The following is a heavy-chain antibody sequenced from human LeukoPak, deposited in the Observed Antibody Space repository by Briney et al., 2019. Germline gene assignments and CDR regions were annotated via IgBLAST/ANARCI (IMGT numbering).Heavy chain of an antibody. V-gene: IGHV3-53*01. CDR3: ARGYSYGTDFDY. D-gene: IGHD5-18*01. Sequence: QTGGSLRLSCAASGFTVSSNYMSWVRQAPGKGLEWVSVIYRGGSTYYADSVTGRFTISRDNSKNTLYLQMNSLRAEDTALYYCARGYSYGTDFDYWGQGTLVTVSS. J-gene: IGHJ4*02. CDR2: IYRGGST. CDR1: GFTVSSNY.